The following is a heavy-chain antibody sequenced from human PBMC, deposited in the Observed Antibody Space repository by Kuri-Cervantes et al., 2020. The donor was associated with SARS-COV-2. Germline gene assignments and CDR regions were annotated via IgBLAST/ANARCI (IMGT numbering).Heavy chain of an antibody. V-gene: IGHV4-4*07. Sequence: SETLSLTCTVSGGSISSYYWSWIRQPAGKGLEWIGRIYTSGSTNYNPSLKSRVTMSVDTSKNQFSLKLSSVTAADTAVYYSARDADSSGSLDYWGQGTLVTVSS. CDR2: IYTSGST. CDR1: GGSISSYY. J-gene: IGHJ4*02. D-gene: IGHD3-22*01. CDR3: ARDADSSGSLDY.